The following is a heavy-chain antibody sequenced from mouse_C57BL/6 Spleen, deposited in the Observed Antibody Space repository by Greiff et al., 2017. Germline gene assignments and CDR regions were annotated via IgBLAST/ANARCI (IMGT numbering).Heavy chain of an antibody. CDR1: GYTFTSYW. D-gene: IGHD1-1*01. CDR2: IYPSDSET. V-gene: IGHV1-61*01. Sequence: QVQLQQPGAELVRPGSSVKLSCKASGYTFTSYWMDWVKQRPGQGLEWIGKIYPSDSETHYNQKFKDKATLTVDKSSSTAYMQLSSLTSEDSAVYYCAQSPTVPGAMGYWGQGTSVTVSS. J-gene: IGHJ4*01. CDR3: AQSPTVPGAMGY.